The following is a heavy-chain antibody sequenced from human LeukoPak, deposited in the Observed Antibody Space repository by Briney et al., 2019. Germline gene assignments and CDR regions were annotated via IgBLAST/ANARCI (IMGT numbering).Heavy chain of an antibody. Sequence: WGSPRLSWAASGFTFSRYGMHWVRQAPGKGLEWVAVIWYEGSNKYYTDSVKVRFTISRDNSKNTLYLQMNSLRAEEKAVYYCARGAYYSDSSGYYFDYRGQGTLVTVSS. V-gene: IGHV3-33*01. D-gene: IGHD3-22*01. CDR1: GFTFSRYG. CDR2: IWYEGSNK. J-gene: IGHJ4*02. CDR3: ARGAYYSDSSGYYFDY.